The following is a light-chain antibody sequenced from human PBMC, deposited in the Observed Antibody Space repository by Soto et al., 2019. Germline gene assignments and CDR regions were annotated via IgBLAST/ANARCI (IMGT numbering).Light chain of an antibody. CDR1: SSDVGAYNY. CDR3: TSYTSSVTLV. CDR2: DVI. V-gene: IGLV2-14*01. J-gene: IGLJ3*02. Sequence: QSALTQPASVSGSPGQSITISCTGTSSDVGAYNYVSWYQQHPGKVPKLIIYDVINRPSGVSSRFSGSKSVNTASLTISGLQAEDEADYYCTSYTSSVTLVFGGGTTLTVL.